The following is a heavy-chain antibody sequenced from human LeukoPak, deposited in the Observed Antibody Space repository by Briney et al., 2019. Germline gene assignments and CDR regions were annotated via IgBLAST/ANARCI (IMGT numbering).Heavy chain of an antibody. D-gene: IGHD6-13*01. V-gene: IGHV3-74*01. J-gene: IGHJ4*02. CDR1: GFTFSSYW. CDR3: ARDSKYSSSWYEIDY. CDR2: INSDGSST. Sequence: GGSLRLSCAASGFTFSSYWMHWVRQAPGKGLVWFSRINSDGSSTSYADSVKGRFTISRDNAKNTLYLQMNSLRAEDTAVYYCARDSKYSSSWYEIDYWGQGTLVTVSS.